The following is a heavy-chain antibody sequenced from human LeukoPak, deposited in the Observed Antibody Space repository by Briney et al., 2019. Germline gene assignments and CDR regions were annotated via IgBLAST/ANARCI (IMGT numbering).Heavy chain of an antibody. Sequence: GGSLRLSCAASGFTFSHFAMSWVRQAPGKGLHWVSTISGSGNKTYDADSVKGRFSISRDNSKNTLYLQMTGLRAEDTAVYYCAKLKRGGIAPFDDWGQGTLVIVSS. V-gene: IGHV3-23*01. CDR1: GFTFSHFA. CDR2: ISGSGNKT. J-gene: IGHJ4*02. CDR3: AKLKRGGIAPFDD.